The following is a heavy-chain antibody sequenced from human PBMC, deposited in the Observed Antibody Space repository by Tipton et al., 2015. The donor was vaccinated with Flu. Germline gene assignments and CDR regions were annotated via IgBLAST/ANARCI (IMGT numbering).Heavy chain of an antibody. V-gene: IGHV4-39*01. CDR1: GGSISSTSYY. CDR3: ARRGLRYFDWF. D-gene: IGHD3-9*01. Sequence: TLSLTCTVSGGSISSTSYYWGWIRQPPGKGLEWIGNIYYSGSTYYNPSLKSRVTMSVDTSKDQFSLKLSSVTAADTAIYYCARRGLRYFDWFWGQGTMVTVSS. J-gene: IGHJ3*01. CDR2: IYYSGST.